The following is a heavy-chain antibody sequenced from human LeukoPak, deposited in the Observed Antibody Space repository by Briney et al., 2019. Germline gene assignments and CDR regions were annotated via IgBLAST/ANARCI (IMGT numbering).Heavy chain of an antibody. J-gene: IGHJ4*02. Sequence: GGSLRLSCAASGFTFSSYSMNWVRQAPGKGLEWVSSISSSSSYIYYADSVKGRFTISRDNSKNTLYLQMNSLRAEDTAVYYCARDSNYYGSGSYYNFDYWGQGTLVTVSS. D-gene: IGHD3-10*01. V-gene: IGHV3-21*01. CDR1: GFTFSSYS. CDR3: ARDSNYYGSGSYYNFDY. CDR2: ISSSSSYI.